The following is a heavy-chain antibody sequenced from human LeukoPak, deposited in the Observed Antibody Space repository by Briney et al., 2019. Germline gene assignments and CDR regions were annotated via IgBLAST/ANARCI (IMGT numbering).Heavy chain of an antibody. Sequence: SETLSLTCAVSGVSIDSGNWWIWVRQPPGKGLEWIGEIYHSGSTKYNPSLKSRVTISVDKSKNQFSLRLSSVTAADTAVYYCARGGYSYGNYYYYYMDVWGKGTTVTVSS. CDR1: GVSIDSGNW. D-gene: IGHD5-18*01. CDR2: IYHSGST. V-gene: IGHV4-4*02. CDR3: ARGGYSYGNYYYYYMDV. J-gene: IGHJ6*03.